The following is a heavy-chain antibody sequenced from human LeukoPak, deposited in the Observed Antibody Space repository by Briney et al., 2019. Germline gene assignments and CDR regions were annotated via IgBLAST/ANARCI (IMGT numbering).Heavy chain of an antibody. CDR1: GFTFSDYA. D-gene: IGHD3-3*01. V-gene: IGHV3-23*01. CDR3: AKDPPPWYDFWSGYSEALVDY. Sequence: GGSLRLSCAASGFTFSDYAMSWVRQPPGKGLEWVSTISGSGGSTYYADSVKGRFTISRDNSKNTLYLQMNSLRAEDTAVYYCAKDPPPWYDFWSGYSEALVDYWGQGTLVTVSS. J-gene: IGHJ4*02. CDR2: ISGSGGST.